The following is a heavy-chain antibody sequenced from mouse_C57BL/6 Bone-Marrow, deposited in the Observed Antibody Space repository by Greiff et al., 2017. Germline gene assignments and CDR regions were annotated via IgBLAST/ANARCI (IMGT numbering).Heavy chain of an antibody. CDR2: IFPGSGST. Sequence: QVHVKQSGPELVKPGASVKISCKASGYTFTDYYINWVKQRPGQGLEWIGWIFPGSGSTYYNEKFKGKATLTVDKSSSTAYMLLSSLTSEDSAVYFCAREEVITPVFDYWGQGTTLTVSS. V-gene: IGHV1-75*01. J-gene: IGHJ2*01. D-gene: IGHD1-1*01. CDR1: GYTFTDYY. CDR3: AREEVITPVFDY.